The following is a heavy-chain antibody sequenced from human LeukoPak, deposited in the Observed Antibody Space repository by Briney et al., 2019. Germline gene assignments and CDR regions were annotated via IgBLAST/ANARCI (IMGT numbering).Heavy chain of an antibody. J-gene: IGHJ1*01. CDR1: GYSFTSYW. D-gene: IGHD3-10*01. Sequence: GESLKISCKGSGYSFTSYWIGWVRQMPGKGLEWMGIIYPGDSDTKYSPSFQGQVTISADKSISTAYLQWSSLKASDTAMYYCASLYGSGSYYNAGYFQHWGQGTLVTVSS. CDR3: ASLYGSGSYYNAGYFQH. CDR2: IYPGDSDT. V-gene: IGHV5-51*01.